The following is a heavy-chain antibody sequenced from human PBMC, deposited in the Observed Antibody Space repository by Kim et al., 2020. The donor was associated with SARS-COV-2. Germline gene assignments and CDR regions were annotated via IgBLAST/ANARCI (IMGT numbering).Heavy chain of an antibody. V-gene: IGHV3-7*01. CDR2: IRGDASEK. Sequence: GGSLRLSCVASGFTFSNFWMDWVRQTPGKGLEWEANIRGDASEKNYLDSVKGRFTVSRDNVKNSVYLQMNSQRAEETAIYYCATLKYFWGQGILVTVSS. CDR3: ATLKYF. CDR1: GFTFSNFW. J-gene: IGHJ4*02.